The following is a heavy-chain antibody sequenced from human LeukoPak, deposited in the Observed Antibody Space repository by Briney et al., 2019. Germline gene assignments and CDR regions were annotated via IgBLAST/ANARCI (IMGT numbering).Heavy chain of an antibody. CDR1: GFTFSSYN. D-gene: IGHD2-15*01. CDR2: ITSSSSYI. Sequence: GGSLRLSCAASGFTFSSYNMNWVRQAPGKGPEWVSSITSSSSYIYYADSVKGRFTISRDNAKNSLYLQMDSLRVEDTAVYYCARAPVTSCRGAFCYPFDYWGRGTLVTVSS. J-gene: IGHJ4*02. V-gene: IGHV3-21*06. CDR3: ARAPVTSCRGAFCYPFDY.